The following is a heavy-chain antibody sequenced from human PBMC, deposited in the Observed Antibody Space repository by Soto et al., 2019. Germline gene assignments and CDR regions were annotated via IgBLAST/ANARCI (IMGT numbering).Heavy chain of an antibody. CDR3: ASRIAASADDAFDT. Sequence: QVHLVQSGAEVKQTESALKVSCKASVDTFAGYAINWVRQAPGQGLEWIGGINPLFGTSNYAQNFQGSVSTTADTSTSTAYLELRSLKFDDTGLYFCASRIAASADDAFDTWGQGTLVTVSS. J-gene: IGHJ3*02. CDR1: VDTFAGYA. CDR2: INPLFGTS. D-gene: IGHD6-13*01. V-gene: IGHV1-69*06.